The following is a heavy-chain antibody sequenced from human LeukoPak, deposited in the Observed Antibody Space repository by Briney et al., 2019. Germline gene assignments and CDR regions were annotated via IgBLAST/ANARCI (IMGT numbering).Heavy chain of an antibody. J-gene: IGHJ6*03. CDR3: AKDSSSTSVYYMDV. CDR1: GFTFSSYS. Sequence: PGGSLRLSCAASGFTFSSYSMNWVRQAPGKGLEWVSSISSSSSYIYYADSVKGRFIISRDNAKNSLYLQMNSLRAEDTAVYYCAKDSSSTSVYYMDVWGKGTTVTVSS. D-gene: IGHD2-2*01. CDR2: ISSSSSYI. V-gene: IGHV3-21*04.